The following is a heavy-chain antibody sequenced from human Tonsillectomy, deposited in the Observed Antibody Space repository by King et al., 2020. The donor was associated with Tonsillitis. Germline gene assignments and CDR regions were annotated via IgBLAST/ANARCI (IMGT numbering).Heavy chain of an antibody. CDR2: ISGSGGST. V-gene: IGHV3-23*04. D-gene: IGHD5-12*01. Sequence: VQLVESGGGLVQPGGSLRLSCAASGFTFSSYAMSWVRQAPGQGLEWVSVISGSGGSTYYADSVKGRFTISRDNSKNTLYLQMNSLRAEDTAVYSCAKGRNSGYDSPKGMDVWGQGTTVTVSS. CDR1: GFTFSSYA. CDR3: AKGRNSGYDSPKGMDV. J-gene: IGHJ6*02.